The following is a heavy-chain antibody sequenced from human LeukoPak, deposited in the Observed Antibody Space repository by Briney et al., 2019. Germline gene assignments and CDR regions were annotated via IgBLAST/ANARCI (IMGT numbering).Heavy chain of an antibody. D-gene: IGHD5-24*01. CDR1: GYSFTIYW. J-gene: IGHJ4*02. CDR2: IYPGDTDT. Sequence: GESLKIFCKGSGYSFTIYWIGWVRQVPGKGLEWMGIIYPGDTDTRYSPSFQGQVTISADKSISTAYLQWSSLKASDTAMYYPARTVEMATIVPFDYWGQGTLVTVSS. CDR3: ARTVEMATIVPFDY. V-gene: IGHV5-51*01.